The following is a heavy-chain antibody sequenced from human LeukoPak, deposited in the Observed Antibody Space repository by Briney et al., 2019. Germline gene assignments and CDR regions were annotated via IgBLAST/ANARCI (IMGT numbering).Heavy chain of an antibody. V-gene: IGHV4-34*01. CDR3: ARRTGTSIYYYYYYMDV. Sequence: PSETLSLTCAVYGGSFSGYYWSWIRQPPGKGLEWIGEINHSGSTNYNPSLKSRVTISVDTSKNQFSLKLSSVTAADTAVYYCARRTGTSIYYYYYYMDVWGKGTTVTVSS. CDR2: INHSGST. CDR1: GGSFSGYY. J-gene: IGHJ6*03. D-gene: IGHD1-7*01.